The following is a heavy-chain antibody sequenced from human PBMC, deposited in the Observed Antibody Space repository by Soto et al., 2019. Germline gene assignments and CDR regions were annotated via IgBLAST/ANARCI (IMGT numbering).Heavy chain of an antibody. CDR2: IGTAGDT. Sequence: EVQLVESGGGLVQPGGSLRLSCAASGFTFSSYDMHWVRQATGKGLECVSAIGTAGDTYYQGSVKGRFTISRENAKNSLYHQMNSLRAEDTAVYYCARARHAGSWDYWGQGNLVTVSS. CDR1: GFTFSSYD. D-gene: IGHD6-13*01. V-gene: IGHV3-13*04. J-gene: IGHJ4*02. CDR3: ARARHAGSWDY.